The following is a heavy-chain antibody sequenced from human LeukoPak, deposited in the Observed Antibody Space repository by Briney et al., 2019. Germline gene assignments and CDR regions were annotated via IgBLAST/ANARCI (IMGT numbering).Heavy chain of an antibody. CDR2: ISWNSGSI. D-gene: IGHD6-19*01. Sequence: GRSLRLSCAASGFTLDDYAMHWVRQAPGKGLEWVSGISWNSGSIGYADSVKGRFTISRDNAKNSLYLQMNSLRAEDTALYYCAKDNIGAVAGTGLNYWGQGTLVTVSS. V-gene: IGHV3-9*01. J-gene: IGHJ4*02. CDR1: GFTLDDYA. CDR3: AKDNIGAVAGTGLNY.